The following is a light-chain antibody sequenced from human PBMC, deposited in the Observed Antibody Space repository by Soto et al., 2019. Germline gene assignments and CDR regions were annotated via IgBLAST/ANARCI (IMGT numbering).Light chain of an antibody. CDR3: QQYGSSPPYT. V-gene: IGKV3-20*01. Sequence: EIVLTQSPGTLSLSPGEGATLSCRASQSVSSYLAWYQQKPGQAPRPLIYGASSRATGIPDRFSGSGSGTDFTLTISRLEPEDFAVYYCQQYGSSPPYTFGQGTKVDIK. J-gene: IGKJ2*01. CDR1: QSVSSY. CDR2: GAS.